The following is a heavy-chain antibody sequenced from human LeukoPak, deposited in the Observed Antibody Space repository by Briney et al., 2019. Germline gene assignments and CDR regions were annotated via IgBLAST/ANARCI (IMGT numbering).Heavy chain of an antibody. D-gene: IGHD3-22*01. J-gene: IGHJ4*02. CDR3: AKYFYDSSGYYDAAPLDS. V-gene: IGHV3-23*01. CDR2: ISDNAYST. CDR1: GFTFSSYA. Sequence: PGGSLSLSCAASGFTFSSYAMTWVRQAPGKGLEWVSTISDNAYSTYYADSVRGRFTISRDNSKNTLYLQMIGLRPEDTVVYSCAKYFYDSSGYYDAAPLDSWGEGTLVSVFS.